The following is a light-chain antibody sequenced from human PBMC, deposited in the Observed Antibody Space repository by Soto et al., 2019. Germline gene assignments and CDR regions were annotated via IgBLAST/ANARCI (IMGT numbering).Light chain of an antibody. CDR2: AAS. V-gene: IGKV1-39*01. J-gene: IGKJ2*02. CDR3: QQSYSTHRT. Sequence: DIQMTQSPSSLSASVGDRVTITCRASQSISSYLNWYQQKPGKAPKLLIYAASSLQSEVPSRFSGSGSGTDFTLTISSLQPEDFATYYCQQSYSTHRTFGQGTKLEIK. CDR1: QSISSY.